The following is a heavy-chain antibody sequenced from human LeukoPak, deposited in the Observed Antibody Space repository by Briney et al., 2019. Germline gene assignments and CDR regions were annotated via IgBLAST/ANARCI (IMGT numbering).Heavy chain of an antibody. D-gene: IGHD3-3*01. V-gene: IGHV3-74*01. CDR1: GCPFISYW. Sequence: PGGSLLLSCAASGCPFISYWMHWVRRAPGKGLVGVSRIIRDRSSTTYADSVKGRFTISRDNSKNTLYLQMNSLRAEDTAVYYCAKVNFGFWSGYYIYFDYWGQGTLVTVSS. CDR3: AKVNFGFWSGYYIYFDY. J-gene: IGHJ4*02. CDR2: IIRDRSST.